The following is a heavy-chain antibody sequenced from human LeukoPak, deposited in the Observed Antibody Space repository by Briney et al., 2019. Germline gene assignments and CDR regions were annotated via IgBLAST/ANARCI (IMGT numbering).Heavy chain of an antibody. CDR2: TSYDGSNK. CDR3: ARSSSWYFLYFDY. CDR1: GFTFSSYG. J-gene: IGHJ4*02. V-gene: IGHV3-30*03. D-gene: IGHD6-13*01. Sequence: GGSLRLSCAASGFTFSSYGMHWVRQAPGKGLEWVAVTSYDGSNKYYADSVKGRFTISRDNAKNSLYLQMNSLRAEDTAVYYCARSSSWYFLYFDYWGQGTLVTVSS.